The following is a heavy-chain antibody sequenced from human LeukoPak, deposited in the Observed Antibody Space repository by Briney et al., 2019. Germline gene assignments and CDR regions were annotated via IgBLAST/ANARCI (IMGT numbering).Heavy chain of an antibody. J-gene: IGHJ4*02. D-gene: IGHD5-12*01. CDR2: ISGSGGST. CDR3: AKTSRAYSNYDSPFDY. CDR1: GFTFSSYA. V-gene: IGHV3-23*01. Sequence: PGGSLRLSCAASGFTFSSYAMSWVRQAPGKGLEWVSAISGSGGSTYYADSVKGRFTISRDNSKNTLYLQMNSLRAEDTAVYYCAKTSRAYSNYDSPFDYWGQGTLVTVSS.